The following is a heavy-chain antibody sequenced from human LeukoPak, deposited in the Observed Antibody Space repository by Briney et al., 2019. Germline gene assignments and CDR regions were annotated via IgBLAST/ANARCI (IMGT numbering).Heavy chain of an antibody. Sequence: GGSLRLXCAASGFTFSNYNIIWVRQAPGKGLEWVSYISSSSSTIYYADSVEGRFTISRDNAKNSLYLQMNSLRAEDTAVYYCARVSLVGTPTRWGYFDYWGQGTLVTVSS. V-gene: IGHV3-48*01. D-gene: IGHD1-1*01. J-gene: IGHJ4*02. CDR2: ISSSSSTI. CDR3: ARVSLVGTPTRWGYFDY. CDR1: GFTFSNYN.